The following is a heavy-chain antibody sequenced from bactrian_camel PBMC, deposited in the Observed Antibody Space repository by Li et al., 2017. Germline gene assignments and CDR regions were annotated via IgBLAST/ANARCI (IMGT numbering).Heavy chain of an antibody. CDR2: IVNAGSAT. V-gene: IGHV3S1*01. Sequence: VQLVESGGGSVQAGESLRRSCVASGFAGSNFYMAWFRQAPGKERAGVAAIVNAGSATYTYAVQGRFTISKDSAKNTLYLQMNNLKVEDTAMYYCAADAVNLQLARGYNYWGQGTQVTVS. D-gene: IGHD6*01. CDR3: AADAVNLQLARGYNY. J-gene: IGHJ4*01. CDR1: GFAGSNFY.